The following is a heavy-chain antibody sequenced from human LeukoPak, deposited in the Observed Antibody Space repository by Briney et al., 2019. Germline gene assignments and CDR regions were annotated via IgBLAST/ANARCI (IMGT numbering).Heavy chain of an antibody. D-gene: IGHD3-22*01. CDR1: GFTVSSNY. J-gene: IGHJ4*02. Sequence: GGSLRLSCVVSGFTVSSNYMSWFRQAPGKGLEWVSGINWNGGSTGYAGSVKGRFTISRDNAKSSLYLQMNSLRAGDTALYYCARERTYYYDSNPDYFDYWGQGTLVTVSS. V-gene: IGHV3-20*04. CDR2: INWNGGST. CDR3: ARERTYYYDSNPDYFDY.